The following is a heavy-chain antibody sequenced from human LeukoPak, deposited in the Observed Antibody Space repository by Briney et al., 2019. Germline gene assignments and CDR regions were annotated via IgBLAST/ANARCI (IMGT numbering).Heavy chain of an antibody. V-gene: IGHV1-2*06. CDR1: GYTFTGYY. D-gene: IGHD2-15*01. Sequence: DSVKVSCKASGYTFTGYYMHWVRQAPGQGLELMGRINPNSGGTNYAQKFQGRVTMTRDTSISTAYMELSRLRSDDTAVYYCARERAGLPIDYWGQGTRVTVSS. J-gene: IGHJ4*02. CDR3: ARERAGLPIDY. CDR2: INPNSGGT.